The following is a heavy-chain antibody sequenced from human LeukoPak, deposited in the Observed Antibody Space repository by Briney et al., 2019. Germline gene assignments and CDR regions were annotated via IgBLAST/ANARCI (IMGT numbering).Heavy chain of an antibody. CDR3: ARDKGWHDSSGYHY. CDR1: GFTFSDYY. J-gene: IGHJ4*02. V-gene: IGHV3-11*04. Sequence: PGGSLRLSCAASGFTFSDYYMSWIRQAPGKGRGWVSYISSSGSTIYYADSVKGRFTISRDNAKNSLYLQMNSLRAEDTAVYYCARDKGWHDSSGYHYWGQGTLVTVSS. D-gene: IGHD3-22*01. CDR2: ISSSGSTI.